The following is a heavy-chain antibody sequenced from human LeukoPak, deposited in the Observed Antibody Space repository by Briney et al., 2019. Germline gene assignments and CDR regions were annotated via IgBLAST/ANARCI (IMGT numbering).Heavy chain of an antibody. CDR2: ISSSSSTI. V-gene: IGHV3-48*02. J-gene: IGHJ3*02. Sequence: GGSLRLSCAGSGFTFSSYSMNWVRQAPGKGLEWVSYISSSSSTIYYADSVKGRFTISRDNAKNSLFLQMNSLRDEDTAVYYCARSRYGGTLDAFDIWGQGTTVTVSS. CDR1: GFTFSSYS. CDR3: ARSRYGGTLDAFDI. D-gene: IGHD4-23*01.